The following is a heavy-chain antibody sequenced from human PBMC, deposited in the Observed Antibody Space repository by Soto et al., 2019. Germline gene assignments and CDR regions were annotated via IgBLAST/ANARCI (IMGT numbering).Heavy chain of an antibody. Sequence: ESLKISCKGSGYSFTTYWIGWVRQMPGKGLEWMGIIYPGDSDTRYSPSFQGQVTISADKSISTAYLQWSSLKASDTAMYYCARSSSSHYYFYGMDVWGQGTTVTVSS. CDR2: IYPGDSDT. J-gene: IGHJ6*02. D-gene: IGHD6-19*01. V-gene: IGHV5-51*01. CDR1: GYSFTTYW. CDR3: ARSSSSHYYFYGMDV.